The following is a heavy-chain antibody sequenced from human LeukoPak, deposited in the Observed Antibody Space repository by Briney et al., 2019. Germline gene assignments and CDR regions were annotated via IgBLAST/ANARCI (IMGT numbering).Heavy chain of an antibody. CDR2: ISSSSSYI. J-gene: IGHJ4*02. CDR1: GFTFSSYS. V-gene: IGHV3-21*01. D-gene: IGHD3-22*01. CDR3: ARDPYYYDSSGYSYFDY. Sequence: GGSLRLSCAASGFTFSSYSMNWVRQAPGKGLEWVSFISSSSSYIYYADSVKGRFTISRDNAKNSLYLQMNSLRAEDTAVYYCARDPYYYDSSGYSYFDYWGQGTLVTVSS.